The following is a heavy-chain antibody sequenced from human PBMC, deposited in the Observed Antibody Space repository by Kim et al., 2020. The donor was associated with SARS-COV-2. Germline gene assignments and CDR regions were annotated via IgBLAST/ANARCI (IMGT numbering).Heavy chain of an antibody. D-gene: IGHD6-19*01. CDR3: ARGYSSGWGVTY. CDR1: GFTFSSYE. CDR2: ISSRGITI. Sequence: GGSLRLSCAASGFTFSSYEMNWVRQAPGKGLEWVSYISSRGITIYYADFVKGRFTISRDNAKNSLYLQMNSLRAEDTAIYYCARGYSSGWGVTYWGQGTLVTVSS. J-gene: IGHJ4*02. V-gene: IGHV3-48*03.